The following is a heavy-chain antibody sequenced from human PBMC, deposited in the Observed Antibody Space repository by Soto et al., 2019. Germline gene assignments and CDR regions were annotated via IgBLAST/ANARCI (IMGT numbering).Heavy chain of an antibody. V-gene: IGHV4-59*01. CDR3: ARGRYDVLAGYYPWSYHYYMDV. CDR1: GDSISTYY. J-gene: IGHJ6*03. D-gene: IGHD3-9*01. Sequence: SETLSLTCTVSGDSISTYYWSWVRQPPGKGPEWIGYIYYTGSTNYNSSLKSRVTISVDTSKNQFSLKLSSVTAADTAVYYCARGRYDVLAGYYPWSYHYYMDVWGQGTTVTVSS. CDR2: IYYTGST.